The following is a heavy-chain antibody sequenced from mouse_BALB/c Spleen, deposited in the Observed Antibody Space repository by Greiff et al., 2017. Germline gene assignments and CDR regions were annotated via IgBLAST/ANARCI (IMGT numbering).Heavy chain of an antibody. J-gene: IGHJ2*01. V-gene: IGHV1-4*02. D-gene: IGHD2-4*01. Sequence: VQLQQSAAELARPGASVKMSCKASGYTFTSYTMHWVKQRPGQGLEWIGYINPSSGYTEYNQKFKDKTTLTADKSSSTAYMQLSSLTSEDSAVYYCARGRGIYYDYDDPDYWGQGTTLTVSS. CDR3: ARGRGIYYDYDDPDY. CDR1: GYTFTSYT. CDR2: INPSSGYT.